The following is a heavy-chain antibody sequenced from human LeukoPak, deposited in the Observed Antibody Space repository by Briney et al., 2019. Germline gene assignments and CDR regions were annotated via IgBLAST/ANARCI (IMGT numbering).Heavy chain of an antibody. V-gene: IGHV3-53*01. CDR2: IYSGGDT. CDR3: ATRDRNNGVDY. CDR1: VFTPYNSY. D-gene: IGHD2-8*01. J-gene: IGHJ4*02. Sequence: RGALRLSRAVSVFTPYNSYMSWVPHAPGKGLEWGSIIYSGGDTFYVDSVKGRFTSSRDKSKNTVYLQMSSLRAEDTAVYYCATRDRNNGVDYWGQGTQVTVS.